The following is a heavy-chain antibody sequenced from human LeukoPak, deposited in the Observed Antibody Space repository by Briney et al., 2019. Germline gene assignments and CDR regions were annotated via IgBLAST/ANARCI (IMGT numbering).Heavy chain of an antibody. D-gene: IGHD6-13*01. CDR2: NYYSGST. J-gene: IGHJ4*02. V-gene: IGHV4-30-4*08. CDR3: ARPDPQLVLHY. Sequence: PSETLSLTCTVSGGSISSGDYYWSWIRQPPGKGLEWIGYNYYSGSTYYNPSLKSRVTISVDTSKNQFSLKLSSVTAADTAVYYCARPDPQLVLHYWGQGTLVTVSS. CDR1: GGSISSGDYY.